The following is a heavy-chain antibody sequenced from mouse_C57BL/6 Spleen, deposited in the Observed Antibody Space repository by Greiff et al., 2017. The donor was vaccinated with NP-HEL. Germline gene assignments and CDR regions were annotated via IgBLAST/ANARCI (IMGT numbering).Heavy chain of an antibody. Sequence: EVKLMESGGGLVKPGGSLKLSCAASGFTFSDYGMHWVRQAPEKGLEWVAYISSGSSTIYYADTVKGRFTISRDNAKNTLFLQMTSLRSEDTAMYYCARPILDYFDYWGQGTTLTVSS. D-gene: IGHD1-1*01. CDR2: ISSGSSTI. CDR3: ARPILDYFDY. CDR1: GFTFSDYG. V-gene: IGHV5-17*01. J-gene: IGHJ2*01.